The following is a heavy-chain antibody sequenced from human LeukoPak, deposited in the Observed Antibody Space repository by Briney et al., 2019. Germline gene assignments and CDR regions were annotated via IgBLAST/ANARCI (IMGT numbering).Heavy chain of an antibody. CDR2: IYYSGST. CDR3: ARASAVAGMVDY. Sequence: KPSETLSLTCTVYGDSVSNGSYYWSWIRQPPGKGLEWIGYIYYSGSTNCNPSPKSRVTISVDTSKNQFSLNLSSVTAADTAVYYCARASAVAGMVDYWGQGTLVTVSS. CDR1: GDSVSNGSYY. J-gene: IGHJ4*02. V-gene: IGHV4-61*01. D-gene: IGHD6-19*01.